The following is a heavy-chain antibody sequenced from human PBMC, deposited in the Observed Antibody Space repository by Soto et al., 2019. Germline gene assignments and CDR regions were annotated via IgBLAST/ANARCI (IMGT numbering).Heavy chain of an antibody. CDR3: ARSIVVVTALDY. CDR2: INTSNNNT. CDR1: GYTFTSYA. V-gene: IGHV1-3*04. J-gene: IGHJ4*02. Sequence: GASVKVSCKASGYTFTSYAIHWVRQAPGQRLEWMGWINTSNNNTKYSQKLQGRVTITRDTSASTAYMKLSSLRSENTAVYYCARSIVVVTALDYWGQGTLVTVSS. D-gene: IGHD2-21*02.